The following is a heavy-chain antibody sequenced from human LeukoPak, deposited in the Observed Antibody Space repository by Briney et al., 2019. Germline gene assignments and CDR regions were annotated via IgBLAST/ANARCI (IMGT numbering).Heavy chain of an antibody. CDR2: ISYDGSNK. CDR3: ARAPRITMIVVVPPRDY. CDR1: GFTFSSYA. J-gene: IGHJ4*02. V-gene: IGHV3-30-3*01. D-gene: IGHD3-22*01. Sequence: GGSLRLSCAASGFTFSSYAMHWVRQAPGKGLEWVAVISYDGSNKYYADSVKGRFTISRDNSKNTLYLQMNSLRAEDTAVYYCARAPRITMIVVVPPRDYWGQGTLVAVSS.